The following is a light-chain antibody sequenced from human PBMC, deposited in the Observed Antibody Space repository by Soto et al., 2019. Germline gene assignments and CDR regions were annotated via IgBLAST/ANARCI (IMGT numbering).Light chain of an antibody. CDR3: CSYEGSYTHV. CDR2: DVT. J-gene: IGLJ1*01. Sequence: QSALTQPRSVSGSPGQSVTISCTGTSSDVGGYNFVSWYQQYPGKAPKLIIYDVTKGPSGVPDRFSGSKSGNTASLTISGLQTDDEADYYCCSYEGSYTHVFGTGTKVTVL. V-gene: IGLV2-11*01. CDR1: SSDVGGYNF.